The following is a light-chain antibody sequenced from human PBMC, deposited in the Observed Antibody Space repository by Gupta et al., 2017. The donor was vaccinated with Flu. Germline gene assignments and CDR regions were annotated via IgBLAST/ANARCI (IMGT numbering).Light chain of an antibody. V-gene: IGKV1-39*01. J-gene: IGKJ4*01. CDR1: QSIGDY. CDR2: GAS. Sequence: DIQMTQSPSSLSASVGDRVTITCRASQSIGDYLSWYQQRPGKAPKLLIYGASSLQSGVPSRFSGSGSGTDFTLTISKLLPEDFATYYCQHNDGTPLTFGGGTKVESK. CDR3: QHNDGTPLT.